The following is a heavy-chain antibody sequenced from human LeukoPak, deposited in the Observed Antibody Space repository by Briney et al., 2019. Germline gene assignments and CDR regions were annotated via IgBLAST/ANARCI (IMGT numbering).Heavy chain of an antibody. CDR1: GGSFSGYY. V-gene: IGHV4-34*01. J-gene: IGHJ6*03. CDR3: ARAYYGDYGYYMDV. CDR2: INHSGST. Sequence: PSETLSLTCAVYGGSFSGYYWSWIRQPPGKGLEWIGEINHSGSTTYNPSLKSRVTISVDTSKNQFSLKLSSVTAADTAVYYCARAYYGDYGYYMDVWGKGTTVTISS. D-gene: IGHD4-17*01.